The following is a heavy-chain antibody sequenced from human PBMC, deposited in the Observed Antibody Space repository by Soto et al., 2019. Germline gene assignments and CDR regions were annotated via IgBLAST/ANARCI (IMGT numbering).Heavy chain of an antibody. CDR3: ARDGVGGTVFFGYFDY. D-gene: IGHD1-26*01. CDR1: GFNIVIYW. V-gene: IGHV3-74*01. J-gene: IGHJ4*02. Sequence: SLRLSCAASGFNIVIYWTHWVRQVPGKGLVWVSRINSDESSASYADSVKGRFTISRDNSKNTLYLQMNRLRAEDTAVYYCARDGVGGTVFFGYFDYWGQGALVTVSS. CDR2: INSDESSA.